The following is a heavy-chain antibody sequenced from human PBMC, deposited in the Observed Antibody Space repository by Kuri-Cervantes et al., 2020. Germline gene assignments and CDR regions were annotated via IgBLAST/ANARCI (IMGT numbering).Heavy chain of an antibody. CDR2: INPSGGST. CDR3: ARDWNCGGDCFGFYYFDY. Sequence: ASVKVSCKASGYTFTSYAMNWVRQAPGQGLEWMGIINPSGGSTSYAQKFQGRVTMTRDTSTSTVYMELSSLRSEDTAVYYCARDWNCGGDCFGFYYFDYWGQGTLVTVSS. D-gene: IGHD2-21*02. J-gene: IGHJ4*02. V-gene: IGHV1-46*01. CDR1: GYTFTSYA.